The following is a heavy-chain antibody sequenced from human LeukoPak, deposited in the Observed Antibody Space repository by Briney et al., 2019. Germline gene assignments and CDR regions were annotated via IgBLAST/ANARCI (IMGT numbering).Heavy chain of an antibody. CDR3: ARDHVYYYYMDV. D-gene: IGHD3-16*01. CDR2: INSDGSST. CDR1: GFTFSSYW. Sequence: GGSLRLSCAASGFTFSSYWMHWVRHAPGKGLVWVSRINSDGSSTSYADSVKGRFTISRDNAKNTLYLQMNSLRAEDTAVYYCARDHVYYYYMDVWGKGTTVTVSS. J-gene: IGHJ6*03. V-gene: IGHV3-74*01.